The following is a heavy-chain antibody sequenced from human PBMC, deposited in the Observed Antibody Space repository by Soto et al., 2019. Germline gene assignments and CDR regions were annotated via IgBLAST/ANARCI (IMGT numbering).Heavy chain of an antibody. J-gene: IGHJ5*02. Sequence: EVQLVESGGGLVQPGGSLRLSCVASGFTFSDHYMDWVRQAPGKGLEWVGRTRNKVNGYTTEYAASVKGRFISSRHDSKKSAYLQMNSLKTDDTAVYYCARVRAGGVGWFDPWGQGTLVTVSS. CDR3: ARVRAGGVGWFDP. D-gene: IGHD3-16*01. CDR2: TRNKVNGYTT. V-gene: IGHV3-72*01. CDR1: GFTFSDHY.